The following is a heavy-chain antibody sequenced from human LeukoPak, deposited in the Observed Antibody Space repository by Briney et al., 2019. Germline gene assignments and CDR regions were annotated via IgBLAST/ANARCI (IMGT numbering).Heavy chain of an antibody. CDR3: ARVTPFDY. Sequence: ASVKVSCKASGYTFTTYGIIWVRQAPGQGLEWMGWISTYNAKTKYAQNLQGRVAMTTDTTTSTVYMELRSLRSDDTAVYYCARVTPFDYWGQGTLVTVSS. D-gene: IGHD2-15*01. CDR2: ISTYNAKT. J-gene: IGHJ4*02. V-gene: IGHV1-18*01. CDR1: GYTFTTYG.